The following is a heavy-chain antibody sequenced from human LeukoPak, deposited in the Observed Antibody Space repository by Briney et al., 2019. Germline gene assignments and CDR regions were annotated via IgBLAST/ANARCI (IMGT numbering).Heavy chain of an antibody. Sequence: PGRSLRLSCAASGFTFSSYAMSWVRQAPGKGLEWVSFIYSGGSTYYADSVKGRFTISRDNSKSTLSLQMNSLRAEDTAIYYCATYRQVLLPFESWGQGTLVTVSS. J-gene: IGHJ4*02. D-gene: IGHD2-8*02. CDR1: GFTFSSYA. V-gene: IGHV3-23*03. CDR2: IYSGGST. CDR3: ATYRQVLLPFES.